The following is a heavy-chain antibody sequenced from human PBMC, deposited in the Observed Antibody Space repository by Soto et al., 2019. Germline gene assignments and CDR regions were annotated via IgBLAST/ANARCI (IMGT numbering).Heavy chain of an antibody. Sequence: SETLSLTCTVSGASLSSISYYWGWIRQPPGRGLEWVGSIFFTGNIYYNPSLKSRVTISVDTSRNQSSLMVNSVTAADTAVYYCSRDLSGRADVWGQGTTVTVSS. D-gene: IGHD3-10*01. V-gene: IGHV4-39*02. CDR3: SRDLSGRADV. CDR1: GASLSSISYY. CDR2: IFFTGNI. J-gene: IGHJ6*02.